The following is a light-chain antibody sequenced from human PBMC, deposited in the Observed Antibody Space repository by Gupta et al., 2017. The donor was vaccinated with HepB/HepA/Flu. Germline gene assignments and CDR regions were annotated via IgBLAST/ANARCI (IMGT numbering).Light chain of an antibody. CDR1: ISDVGGYNY. CDR3: SSYTSRSTVV. J-gene: IGLJ2*01. Sequence: QSALTQPASVSGSPGQSITISCTGTISDVGGYNYVSWYQQHPGKAPKLMIYNVSNRPSGVSNRFSGSKSANTASPTISGLQAEDEADYYCSSYTSRSTVVFGGGTKLTVL. CDR2: NVS. V-gene: IGLV2-14*01.